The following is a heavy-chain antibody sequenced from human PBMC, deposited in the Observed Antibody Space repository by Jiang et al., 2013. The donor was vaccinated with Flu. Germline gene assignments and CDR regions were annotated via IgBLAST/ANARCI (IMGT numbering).Heavy chain of an antibody. J-gene: IGHJ3*02. CDR1: GDTFNTYA. D-gene: IGHD3-10*02. Sequence: SGAEVKKPGSSLKVSCEASGDTFNTYAISWVRQAPGQGLEWMGIINPSGGSTSYAQKFQGRVTMTRDTSTSTVYMELSSLRSEDTAVYYCASMFWGSFAFDIWGQGTMVTVSS. CDR2: INPSGGST. V-gene: IGHV1-46*02. CDR3: ASMFWGSFAFDI.